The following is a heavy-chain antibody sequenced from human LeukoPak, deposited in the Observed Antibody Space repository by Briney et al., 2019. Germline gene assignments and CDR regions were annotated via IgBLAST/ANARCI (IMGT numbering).Heavy chain of an antibody. Sequence: GGSLRLSCAASGFTFSSYSMNWVRQAPGKGLEWVSSISSSSSYIYYADSVKGRFTISRDNSKNTLYLQMNSLRAEDTAVYYCAKTDEGIAAAGTSHWGQGTLVTVSS. J-gene: IGHJ4*02. CDR2: ISSSSSYI. CDR3: AKTDEGIAAAGTSH. CDR1: GFTFSSYS. V-gene: IGHV3-21*04. D-gene: IGHD6-13*01.